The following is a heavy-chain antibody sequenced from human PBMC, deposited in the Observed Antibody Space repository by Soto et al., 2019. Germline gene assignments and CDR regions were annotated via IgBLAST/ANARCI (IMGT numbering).Heavy chain of an antibody. V-gene: IGHV4-31*03. CDR3: ARGGLNAYGGNGDAFDI. CDR2: IYYSGST. Sequence: QVQLQESGPGLVKPSQTLSLTCTVSGGSISSGGYYWSWIRQHPGKGLEWIGYIYYSGSTYYNPSLKSRVTISVDTSKNQFSLKLSSVTAADTAVYYCARGGLNAYGGNGDAFDIWGQGTMVTVSS. CDR1: GGSISSGGYY. D-gene: IGHD4-17*01. J-gene: IGHJ3*02.